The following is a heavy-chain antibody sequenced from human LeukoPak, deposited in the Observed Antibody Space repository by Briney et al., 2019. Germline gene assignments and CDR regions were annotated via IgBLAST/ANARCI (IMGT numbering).Heavy chain of an antibody. CDR1: GGSFSGYY. CDR2: INHSGST. D-gene: IGHD3-10*01. CDR3: ARLVAYYYGSGSYGFDP. V-gene: IGHV4-34*01. Sequence: SETLSLTCAVYGGSFSGYYWSWIRQPPGKGLEWIGEINHSGSTNYNPSLKSRVTISVDTSKNQFSLKLSSVTAADTAVYYCARLVAYYYGSGSYGFDPWGQGTLVTVSS. J-gene: IGHJ5*02.